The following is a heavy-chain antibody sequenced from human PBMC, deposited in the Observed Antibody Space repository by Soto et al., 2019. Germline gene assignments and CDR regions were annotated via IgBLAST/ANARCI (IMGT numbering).Heavy chain of an antibody. CDR1: GFTFSSYG. D-gene: IGHD3-10*01. CDR2: IWYDGSNK. V-gene: IGHV3-33*01. Sequence: QVQLVESGGGVVQPGRSLRLSCAASGFTFSSYGMHWVRQAPGKGLEWVAVIWYDGSNKYYADSVKGRFTISRDNSKNTLYLQMNSLRAEDTAVYYCARDTTRAMLRIYYGMDVWGHGTMVTVSS. J-gene: IGHJ6*02. CDR3: ARDTTRAMLRIYYGMDV.